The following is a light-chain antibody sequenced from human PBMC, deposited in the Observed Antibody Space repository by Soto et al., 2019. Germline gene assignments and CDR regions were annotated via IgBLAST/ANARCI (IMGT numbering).Light chain of an antibody. V-gene: IGKV1-9*01. CDR1: QGITTY. Sequence: IPLTQAPSSLPASVGDRVTITCRASQGITTYLAWYQQKPGKAPKLLIYAASALQSGVPSRFSGSGSGTDFTLTISSLQPEDFATYYCLQINSYPYTFGQGTKLEIK. CDR2: AAS. CDR3: LQINSYPYT. J-gene: IGKJ2*01.